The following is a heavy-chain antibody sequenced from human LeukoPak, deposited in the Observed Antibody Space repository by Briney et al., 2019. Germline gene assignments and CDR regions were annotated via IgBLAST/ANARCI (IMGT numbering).Heavy chain of an antibody. J-gene: IGHJ6*03. CDR3: ARSEAYYYMDV. V-gene: IGHV3-11*01. Sequence: GGSLRLSCAASGFTFSDYYISWIRQAPGKGLEWVSYISSSGSTIYYADSVKGRFTISRDNAKNSLYLQMNSLRAEDTAVHYCARSEAYYYMDVWGKGTTVTVSS. CDR1: GFTFSDYY. CDR2: ISSSGSTI.